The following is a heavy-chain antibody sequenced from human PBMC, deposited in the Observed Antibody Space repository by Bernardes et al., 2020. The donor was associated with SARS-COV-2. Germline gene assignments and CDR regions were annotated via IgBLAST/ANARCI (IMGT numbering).Heavy chain of an antibody. J-gene: IGHJ4*02. Sequence: SGPTLVKPTQPLTLTCTFSGFSLSTSGMCVSWIRQPPGKALEWLALIDWDDEKDYSTSLKTRLTISKYTSKNQVVLIMTNKDPVDTATYYCALPHYGLVGVEYFDSWGQGTLVTVSS. V-gene: IGHV2-70*01. CDR1: GFSLSTSGMC. CDR3: ALPHYGLVGVEYFDS. CDR2: IDWDDEK. D-gene: IGHD6-19*01.